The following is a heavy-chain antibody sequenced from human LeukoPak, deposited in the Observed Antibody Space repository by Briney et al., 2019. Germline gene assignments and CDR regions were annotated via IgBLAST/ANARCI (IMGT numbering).Heavy chain of an antibody. J-gene: IGHJ4*02. Sequence: PSETLSLTCTVSGGSISSYYWSWMRQPPGKGLEWIGYIYYSGTTNYNPSLKSRVTISVDTSKNQFSLKLSSVTAADTAVYYCARGSSGVRGVPSLDYWGQGTLVTVSS. V-gene: IGHV4-59*01. CDR2: IYYSGTT. CDR1: GGSISSYY. D-gene: IGHD3-10*01. CDR3: ARGSSGVRGVPSLDY.